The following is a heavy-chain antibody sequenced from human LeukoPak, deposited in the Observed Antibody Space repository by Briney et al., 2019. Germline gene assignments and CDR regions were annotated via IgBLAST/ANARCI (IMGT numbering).Heavy chain of an antibody. CDR1: AFTFSSYE. J-gene: IGHJ4*02. V-gene: IGHV3-13*04. D-gene: IGHD3-10*01. CDR3: ARDRITMVRGVIPLLQP. Sequence: GGSLRLSCAPSAFTFSSYEMNWVRQATGKGLEWVSAIGTARDTYYPGSGKGRFTISRDNSKNTLYLQMNSLRAEDTAVYYCARDRITMVRGVIPLLQPWGQGTLVTVSS. CDR2: IGTARDT.